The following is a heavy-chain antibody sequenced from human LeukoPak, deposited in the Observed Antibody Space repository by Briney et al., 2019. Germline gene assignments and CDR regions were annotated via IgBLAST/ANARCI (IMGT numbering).Heavy chain of an antibody. V-gene: IGHV4-59*12. CDR1: GGSISSYY. J-gene: IGHJ4*02. D-gene: IGHD6-19*01. CDR3: ARGRSIAVAVEGGDPPYYFDY. CDR2: IYYSGST. Sequence: SETLSLTCTVSGGSISSYYWSWIRQPPGKGLEWIGYIYYSGSTNYNPSLKSRVTISVDTSKNQFSLKLSSVTAADTAVYYCARGRSIAVAVEGGDPPYYFDYWGQGTLVTVSS.